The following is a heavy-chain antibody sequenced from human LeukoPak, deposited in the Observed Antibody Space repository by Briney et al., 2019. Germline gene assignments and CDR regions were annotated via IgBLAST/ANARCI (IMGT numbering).Heavy chain of an antibody. CDR1: GFTFSSDA. J-gene: IGHJ4*02. CDR3: ASSRSGWYVN. V-gene: IGHV3-23*01. D-gene: IGHD6-19*01. CDR2: ISGSGGST. Sequence: VGPLRLSCAASGFTFSSDAMSWVRQAPGKGLEWVSAISGSGGSTYYADSVKGRFTSSRDNSKNTLYLQMNSLRAEDTAVYYCASSRSGWYVNWGQGTLVTVSS.